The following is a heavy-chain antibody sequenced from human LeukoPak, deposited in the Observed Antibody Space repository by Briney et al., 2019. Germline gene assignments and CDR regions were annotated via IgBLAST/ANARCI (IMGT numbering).Heavy chain of an antibody. CDR3: ARERGVAQDCGGDCYSRHYYYYMDV. D-gene: IGHD2-21*02. CDR1: GGSISSYY. CDR2: IYTSGGT. V-gene: IGHV4-4*07. Sequence: SETLSLTCTVSGGSISSYYWSWIRQPAGKGLDWIGRIYTSGGTNYNPSLKSRVTISVDKSKNQFSLKLSSVTAADTPVYYWARERGVAQDCGGDCYSRHYYYYMDVWGKGTTVTVSS. J-gene: IGHJ6*03.